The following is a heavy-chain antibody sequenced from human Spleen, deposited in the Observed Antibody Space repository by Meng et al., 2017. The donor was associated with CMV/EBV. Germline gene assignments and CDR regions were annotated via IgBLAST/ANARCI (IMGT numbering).Heavy chain of an antibody. D-gene: IGHD4-17*01. CDR2: IYYIGRT. J-gene: IGHJ4*02. CDR1: GGSISSFY. V-gene: IGHV4-59*01. CDR3: AREGHYGDYVDY. Sequence: GSLRLSCTVSGGSISSFYWSWIRQSPGKGLEWIGNIYYIGRTNYNPSLKGRVTISVDTSKHQFSLNLNSVTAADTAVYYCAREGHYGDYVDYWGQGTPVTVSS.